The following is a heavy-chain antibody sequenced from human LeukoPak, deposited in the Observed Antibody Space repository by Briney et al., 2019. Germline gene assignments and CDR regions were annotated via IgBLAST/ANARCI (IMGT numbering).Heavy chain of an antibody. J-gene: IGHJ4*02. Sequence: GGSLRLSCAASGFTFDDYAMHWVRQAPGKGLEWVSGISWNSGGIGYADSVKGRFTISRDNAKNSLYLQMNSLRAEDTALYYCAKDPARYSSSWYSPLDYWGQGTLVTVSS. CDR3: AKDPARYSSSWYSPLDY. D-gene: IGHD6-13*01. V-gene: IGHV3-9*01. CDR2: ISWNSGGI. CDR1: GFTFDDYA.